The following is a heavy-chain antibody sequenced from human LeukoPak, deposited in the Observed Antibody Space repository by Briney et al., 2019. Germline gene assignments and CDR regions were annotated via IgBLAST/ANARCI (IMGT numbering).Heavy chain of an antibody. J-gene: IGHJ6*03. Sequence: PGGSLRLSCAASRFTLSSYSMNWVRQAPGKGLEWVSYISSSSSTIYYADSVKGRFTISRDNAKNSLYLQMNSLRAEDTAVYYCARDSGYYDSSGYFYYYYMDVWGKGTTVTVSS. CDR3: ARDSGYYDSSGYFYYYYMDV. CDR1: RFTLSSYS. CDR2: ISSSSSTI. D-gene: IGHD3-22*01. V-gene: IGHV3-48*01.